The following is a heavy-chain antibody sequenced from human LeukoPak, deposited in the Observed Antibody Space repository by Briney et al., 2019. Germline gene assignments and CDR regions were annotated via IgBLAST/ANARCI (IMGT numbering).Heavy chain of an antibody. CDR2: INHSGST. Sequence: KTSETLSLTRAVYGGSFSSYYRSWIRQPPGKGLEWIGEINHSGSTNYSPSHKSRVTMSVDTSKNQFSLKLSSVTAADTAMYYCARVGLQIVVVPAATTQTTYYYYMDVWDTGTTVTVSS. CDR3: ARVGLQIVVVPAATTQTTYYYYMDV. J-gene: IGHJ6*03. CDR1: GGSFSSYY. V-gene: IGHV4-34*01. D-gene: IGHD2-2*01.